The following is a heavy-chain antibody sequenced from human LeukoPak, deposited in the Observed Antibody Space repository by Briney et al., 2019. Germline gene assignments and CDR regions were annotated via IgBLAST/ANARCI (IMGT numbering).Heavy chain of an antibody. V-gene: IGHV2-5*01. CDR3: AHRSITIFGVASTGGWFDP. CDR2: IYWNDDK. D-gene: IGHD3-3*01. J-gene: IGHJ5*02. Sequence: SGPTLVNPTQTLTLTCTFSGFSLSTSGVGVGWIRQPPGKALEWLALIYWNDDKRYSPSLKSRFTITKDTSKNQVVLTMTNMDPVDTATYYCAHRSITIFGVASTGGWFDPWGQGTLVTVSS. CDR1: GFSLSTSGVG.